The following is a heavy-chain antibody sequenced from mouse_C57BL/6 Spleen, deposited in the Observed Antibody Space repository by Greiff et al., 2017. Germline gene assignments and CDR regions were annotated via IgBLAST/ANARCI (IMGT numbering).Heavy chain of an antibody. CDR2: INSDGGST. CDR1: EYEFTSHD. CDR3: ARHGDGYPSAMDD. V-gene: IGHV5-2*01. Sequence: EVKLVESGGGLVQPGESLTLSCESNEYEFTSHDMSWVRKTPEKRLELVAAINSDGGSTYYTDTMERRFILSRDNPKKTLYLQVSSLRSEDTALYYCARHGDGYPSAMDDWGQGTSVTVSS. D-gene: IGHD2-3*01. J-gene: IGHJ4*01.